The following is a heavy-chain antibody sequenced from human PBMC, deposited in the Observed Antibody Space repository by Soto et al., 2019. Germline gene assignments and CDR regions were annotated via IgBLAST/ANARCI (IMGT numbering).Heavy chain of an antibody. CDR2: ISGSGGST. Sequence: GGSLRLSCAASGFTFSSYAMSWVRQAPGKGLEWVSAISGSGGSTYYADSVKGRFTISRDNSKNTLYLQMNSLRAEGTAVYSCAREYEFWGGYYRGNGMNVWGQGGPVT. CDR1: GFTFSSYA. V-gene: IGHV3-23*01. CDR3: AREYEFWGGYYRGNGMNV. D-gene: IGHD3-3*01. J-gene: IGHJ6*02.